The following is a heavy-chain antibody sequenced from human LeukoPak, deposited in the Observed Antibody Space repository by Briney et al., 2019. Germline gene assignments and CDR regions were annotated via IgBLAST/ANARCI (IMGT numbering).Heavy chain of an antibody. D-gene: IGHD2-8*01. CDR2: ISGSGGTT. CDR3: ARGNGFIIDY. Sequence: GGSLRLSCAASGFTFSSFAMSWVRQAPGKGLEWVSTISGSGGTTNYADSVKGRFTFSRDNAKNSLYLQMNSLRAEDTAVYYCARGNGFIIDYWGQGTLVTVSS. V-gene: IGHV3-23*01. CDR1: GFTFSSFA. J-gene: IGHJ4*02.